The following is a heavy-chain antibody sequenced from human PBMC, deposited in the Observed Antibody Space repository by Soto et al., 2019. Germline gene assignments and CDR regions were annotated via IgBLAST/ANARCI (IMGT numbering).Heavy chain of an antibody. CDR3: ARGDRLYSSSTSGWFDP. J-gene: IGHJ5*02. CDR1: GYTFTSYY. Sequence: GGSVKVSCKASGYTFTSYYMHWVRQAPGQGLEWMGIINPSGGSTSYAQKFQGRVTMTRDTSTSTVYMELSSLRSEDTAVYYCARGDRLYSSSTSGWFDPWGQGTLVTVSS. D-gene: IGHD6-6*01. V-gene: IGHV1-46*03. CDR2: INPSGGST.